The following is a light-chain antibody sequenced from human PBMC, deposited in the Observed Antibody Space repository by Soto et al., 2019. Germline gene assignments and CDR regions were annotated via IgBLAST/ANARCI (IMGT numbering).Light chain of an antibody. V-gene: IGLV2-23*01. CDR1: SSDVGSYNP. Sequence: QSALTQPASVSGSPGQSITISCTGTSSDVGSYNPVSWYQQHPGKAPKLMIYEGSKRPSGVSNRFSGSKSGNTASLTISGLQAEDEADYYCCSYAGSSSHVFGTGTKVTVL. CDR2: EGS. J-gene: IGLJ1*01. CDR3: CSYAGSSSHV.